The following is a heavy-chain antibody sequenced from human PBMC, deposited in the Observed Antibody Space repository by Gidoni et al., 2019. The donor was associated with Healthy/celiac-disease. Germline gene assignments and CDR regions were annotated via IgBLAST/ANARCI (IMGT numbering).Heavy chain of an antibody. Sequence: QVQLVQSGAEVKKPGASVKVSCKASGYTFTSYDINWVRPATGQGLEWMGWMNPNSGNTGYAQKFQGRVTMTRNTSISTAYMELSSLRSEDTAVYYCARGARHYYDSSGYASSYYYGMDVWGQGTTVTVSS. CDR1: GYTFTSYD. D-gene: IGHD3-22*01. CDR2: MNPNSGNT. CDR3: ARGARHYYDSSGYASSYYYGMDV. V-gene: IGHV1-8*01. J-gene: IGHJ6*02.